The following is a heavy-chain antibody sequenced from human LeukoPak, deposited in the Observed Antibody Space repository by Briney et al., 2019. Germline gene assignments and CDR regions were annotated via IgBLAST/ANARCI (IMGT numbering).Heavy chain of an antibody. Sequence: GGSLRLSCAASGFTVSSNYMSWVRQAPGKGLEWVSVIYSGGSAYYADSVKGRFTISRDNSKNTLYLQMNSLRAEDTAVYYCARGSLLLWFGEEFDPWGQGTLVTVSS. J-gene: IGHJ5*02. V-gene: IGHV3-53*05. D-gene: IGHD3-10*01. CDR2: IYSGGSA. CDR3: ARGSLLLWFGEEFDP. CDR1: GFTVSSNY.